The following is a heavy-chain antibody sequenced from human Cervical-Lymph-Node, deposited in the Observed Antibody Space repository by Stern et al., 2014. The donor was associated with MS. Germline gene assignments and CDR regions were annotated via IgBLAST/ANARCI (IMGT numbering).Heavy chain of an antibody. D-gene: IGHD3-16*01. Sequence: QVQLVESGAEVKKPGSSVKVSCKASGGTFSNYVISWVRQAPGQGLEWMGGIIPIFGTGNYAQKFQGRVTITADESTSTAYMELSSLRSEDTAVYYCARGPAYYDNIWPGDYWGQGTLVTVSA. CDR1: GGTFSNYV. V-gene: IGHV1-69*01. CDR3: ARGPAYYDNIWPGDY. J-gene: IGHJ4*02. CDR2: IIPIFGTG.